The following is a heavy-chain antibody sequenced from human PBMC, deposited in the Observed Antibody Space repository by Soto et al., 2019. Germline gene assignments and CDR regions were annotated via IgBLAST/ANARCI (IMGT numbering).Heavy chain of an antibody. J-gene: IGHJ4*02. CDR3: ARDKITGLFDY. CDR1: GGSFSGYY. Sequence: TSETLSLTCAVYGGSFSGYYWTWIRQPPGAGLEWIGEINHSGSTNYNPSLKSRVTISVDTSKNQFSLKLTSVTAADTAVYYCARDKITGLFDYWGQGTLVTVSS. D-gene: IGHD2-8*02. CDR2: INHSGST. V-gene: IGHV4-34*01.